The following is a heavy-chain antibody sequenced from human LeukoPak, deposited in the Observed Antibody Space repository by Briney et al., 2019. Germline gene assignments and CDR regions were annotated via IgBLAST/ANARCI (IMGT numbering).Heavy chain of an antibody. V-gene: IGHV3-23*01. CDR3: AKDARRSSGWYFFDH. J-gene: IGHJ4*02. D-gene: IGHD6-19*01. CDR1: GFVFSSQD. Sequence: GGSLRLSCAAAGFVFSSQDLGWVRQAPGKGLEWVSAISDGGSRTYYADSVKGRFTISRDNSKNTLHLQMNSLRAEDTAVYYCAKDARRSSGWYFFDHWGQGTLVTVSS. CDR2: ISDGGSRT.